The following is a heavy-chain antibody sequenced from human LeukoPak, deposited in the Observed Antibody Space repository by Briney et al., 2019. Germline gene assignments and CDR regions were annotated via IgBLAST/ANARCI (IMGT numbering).Heavy chain of an antibody. J-gene: IGHJ4*02. Sequence: GGSLSLSCAASGFTFSSYSMTWVRQAPGKGLEWVSYISNSGTSIYYADSVKGRFTISRDNAKNSLYLQVNSLRAEDTAVYYCARSRSGFYYDYWGQGTLVTVSS. CDR2: ISNSGTSI. CDR1: GFTFSSYS. V-gene: IGHV3-48*04. D-gene: IGHD3-22*01. CDR3: ARSRSGFYYDY.